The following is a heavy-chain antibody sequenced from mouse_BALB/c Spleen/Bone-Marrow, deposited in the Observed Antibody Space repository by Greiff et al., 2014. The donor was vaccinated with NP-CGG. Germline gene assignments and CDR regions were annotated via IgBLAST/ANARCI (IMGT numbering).Heavy chain of an antibody. V-gene: IGHV2-9*02. D-gene: IGHD2-4*01. CDR2: IWAGGST. CDR1: GFSLTSYG. Sequence: VQLVESGPGLVAPSQSLSITCTVSGFSLTSYGVHWVRQPPGKGLEWLGVIWAGGSTNYNSALMSRLSISKDNSKSQVFLEMNSLQTDDTAMYYCAREGSTMITTPFAYWGQGTLVTVSA. J-gene: IGHJ3*01. CDR3: AREGSTMITTPFAY.